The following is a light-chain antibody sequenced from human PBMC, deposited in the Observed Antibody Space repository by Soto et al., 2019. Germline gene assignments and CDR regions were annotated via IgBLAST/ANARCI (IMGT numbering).Light chain of an antibody. Sequence: EIVMTQSPSSLSVSPGERATLSCRASQSVTANLAWYQQKPGQAPRLLIYNGVTRAAGIPARFTGSGSGREYTLTINSLQSEDVAMYYCQQYNTWPPFTFGPGTKVELK. CDR3: QQYNTWPPFT. CDR1: QSVTAN. V-gene: IGKV3-15*01. CDR2: NGV. J-gene: IGKJ3*01.